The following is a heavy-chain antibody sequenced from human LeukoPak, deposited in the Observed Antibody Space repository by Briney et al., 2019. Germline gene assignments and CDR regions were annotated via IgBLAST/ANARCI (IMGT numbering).Heavy chain of an antibody. Sequence: PGGSLRLSCAASGFTFSSYWMHWVRQAPGKGLVWVSRINSDGSSTSYADSVKGRFTISRDNAKNTLYLQMNSLRAEDTAVYYCARVSVATYYYGMGVWGQGTTVTVSS. CDR3: ARVSVATYYYGMGV. CDR1: GFTFSSYW. V-gene: IGHV3-74*01. CDR2: INSDGSST. J-gene: IGHJ6*02. D-gene: IGHD2-15*01.